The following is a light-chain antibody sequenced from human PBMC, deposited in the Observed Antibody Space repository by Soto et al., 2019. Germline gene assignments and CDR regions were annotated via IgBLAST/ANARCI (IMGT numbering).Light chain of an antibody. Sequence: EIVLTQSPGILSLSPGERASLSCGSSQSISSSFLAWHQQKPHHAPMLLIDGSSSTAAGIPGWFSGTWSETDFTLTISMQHPEYVAVYYYQQDNSSPITFGQGTRLEIK. CDR2: GSS. CDR1: QSISSSF. V-gene: IGKV3-20*01. CDR3: QQDNSSPIT. J-gene: IGKJ5*01.